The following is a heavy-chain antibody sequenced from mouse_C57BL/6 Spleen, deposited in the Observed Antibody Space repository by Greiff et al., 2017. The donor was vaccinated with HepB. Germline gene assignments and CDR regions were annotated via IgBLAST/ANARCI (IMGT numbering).Heavy chain of an antibody. D-gene: IGHD1-1*01. CDR3: ARHEGRSYYYGSSYGYFDV. CDR2: FYPGSGSI. V-gene: IGHV1-62-2*01. Sequence: QVQLKQSGAELVKPGASVKLSCKASGYTFTEYTIHWVKQRSGQGLEWIGWFYPGSGSIKYNEKFKDKATLTADKSSSTVYMELSRLTSEDSAVYFCARHEGRSYYYGSSYGYFDVWGTGTTVTVSS. J-gene: IGHJ1*03. CDR1: GYTFTEYT.